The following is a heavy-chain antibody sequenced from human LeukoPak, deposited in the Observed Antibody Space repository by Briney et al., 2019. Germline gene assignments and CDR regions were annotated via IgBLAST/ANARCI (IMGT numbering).Heavy chain of an antibody. Sequence: GGSLRLSCAASGFTFTDYYMTWIRQAPGKGLEWVSYISGPGSTIYYADSVKGRFTISRDNSKNTLYLQMNSLRAEDTAVYYCAKDVQWLVSVLDYWGQGTLATVSS. J-gene: IGHJ4*02. V-gene: IGHV3-11*01. CDR1: GFTFTDYY. D-gene: IGHD6-19*01. CDR2: ISGPGSTI. CDR3: AKDVQWLVSVLDY.